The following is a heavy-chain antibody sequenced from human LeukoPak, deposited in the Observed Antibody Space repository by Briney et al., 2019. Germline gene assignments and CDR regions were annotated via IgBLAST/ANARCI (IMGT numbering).Heavy chain of an antibody. CDR2: ISDSGGST. D-gene: IGHD5-18*01. CDR1: GFTFSRYA. V-gene: IGHV3-23*01. Sequence: PGGSLRLSCAASGFTFSRYAMSWVRQAPGKGLEWVSAISDSGGSTYYADSVKGRFTISRDNSKNTLFLQMNSLRAEDTAVYYCAKDLSSGVDTYYFDYWGQGTLVTVSS. CDR3: AKDLSSGVDTYYFDY. J-gene: IGHJ4*02.